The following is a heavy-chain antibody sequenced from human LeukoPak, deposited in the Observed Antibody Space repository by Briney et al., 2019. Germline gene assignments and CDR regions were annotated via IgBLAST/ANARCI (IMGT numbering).Heavy chain of an antibody. CDR2: ISGSGGST. Sequence: GGSLGLSCAASRFTFSSYAMSWVRQAPGKGLEWVSAISGSGGSTYYADSVKGRFTISRDNSKNTLYLQMNSLRAEDTAVYYCAKDRFYAEYFQHWGQGTLVTVSS. V-gene: IGHV3-23*01. CDR3: AKDRFYAEYFQH. J-gene: IGHJ1*01. CDR1: RFTFSSYA.